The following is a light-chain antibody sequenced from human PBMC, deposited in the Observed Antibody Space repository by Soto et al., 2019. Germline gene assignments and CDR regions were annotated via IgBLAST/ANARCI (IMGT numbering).Light chain of an antibody. V-gene: IGKV3-20*01. CDR1: QSVSSNF. CDR2: GAS. J-gene: IGKJ5*01. Sequence: EIVLTQSPGTLSFSPGERATLSCRASQSVSSNFLAWYQQKPGQAPRLLIYGASSRATGIPDRFSGSGSGTEFTLTINSLQSEDFAVYYCQQYGSSPITFGQGTRLEIK. CDR3: QQYGSSPIT.